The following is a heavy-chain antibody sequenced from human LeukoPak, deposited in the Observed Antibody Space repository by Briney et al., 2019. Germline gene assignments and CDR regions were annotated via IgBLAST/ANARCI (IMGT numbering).Heavy chain of an antibody. V-gene: IGHV1-2*06. CDR2: INPNSGGT. CDR3: ARDHPDIVVVPAAMGF. D-gene: IGHD2-2*01. J-gene: IGHJ4*02. CDR1: GYTFTGYY. Sequence: GASVKVSCKASGYTFTGYYMHWVRQAPGQGLEWMGRINPNSGGTNYAQKFQGRVTMTRDTSISTAYMELSRLRYDDTAVYYCARDHPDIVVVPAAMGFWGQGTLFTVSS.